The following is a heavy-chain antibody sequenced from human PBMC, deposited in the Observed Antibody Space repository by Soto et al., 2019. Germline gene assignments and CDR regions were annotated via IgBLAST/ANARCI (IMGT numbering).Heavy chain of an antibody. CDR1: GFSLSTTGMC. CDR3: SRAVGGFTYGYPDY. D-gene: IGHD5-18*01. CDR2: IDWADDK. Sequence: SGPTLVNPTHPLTLTCTFSGFSLSTTGMCVSWIHQPPGKALEWLALIDWADDKYYSTSLKTRLTISKDTSKNQVVLTMTNVEPVDTATYFCSRAVGGFTYGYPDYWGQGTLVTVSS. V-gene: IGHV2-70*01. J-gene: IGHJ4*02.